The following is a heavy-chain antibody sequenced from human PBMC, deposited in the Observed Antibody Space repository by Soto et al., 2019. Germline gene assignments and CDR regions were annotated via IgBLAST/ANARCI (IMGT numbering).Heavy chain of an antibody. CDR3: ARDYWDYYYDSSGTTPGY. Sequence: ASVKVSCKASGYTFTSYGISWVRQAPGQGLEWMGWISAYNGNTNYAQKLQGRVTMTTDTSTSTAYMELRSLRSDDTAVYYCARDYWDYYYDSSGTTPGYWGQGNLVTVS. CDR2: ISAYNGNT. CDR1: GYTFTSYG. D-gene: IGHD3-22*01. J-gene: IGHJ4*02. V-gene: IGHV1-18*04.